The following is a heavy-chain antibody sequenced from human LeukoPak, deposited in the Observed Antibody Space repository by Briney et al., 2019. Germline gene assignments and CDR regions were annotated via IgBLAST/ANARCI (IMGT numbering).Heavy chain of an antibody. CDR2: ISWSSDRV. CDR1: GFIFDDYA. Sequence: GGSLRLSCVASGFIFDDYAMHWVRQVPGKGLEWVAGISWSSDRVDYADSVKGRFTISRDNAKNSLHLQMNSLRSEDTALYFCVKDMFGGDRGTYYPSESWGQGTLVSVSP. D-gene: IGHD1-26*01. CDR3: VKDMFGGDRGTYYPSES. J-gene: IGHJ1*01. V-gene: IGHV3-9*01.